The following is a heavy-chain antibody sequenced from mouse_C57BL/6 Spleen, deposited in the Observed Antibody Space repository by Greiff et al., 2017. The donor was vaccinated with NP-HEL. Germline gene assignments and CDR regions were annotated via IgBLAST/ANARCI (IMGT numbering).Heavy chain of an antibody. V-gene: IGHV1-61*01. CDR3: ARGIGNWGFAY. D-gene: IGHD2-1*01. Sequence: VHLQQPGAELVRPGSSVKLSCKASGYTFTSYWMDWVKQRPGQGLEWIGNIYPSDSETHYNQKFKDKATLTVDKSSSTAYMQLSSLTSEDSAVYYCARGIGNWGFAYWGQGTLVTVSA. CDR2: IYPSDSET. CDR1: GYTFTSYW. J-gene: IGHJ3*01.